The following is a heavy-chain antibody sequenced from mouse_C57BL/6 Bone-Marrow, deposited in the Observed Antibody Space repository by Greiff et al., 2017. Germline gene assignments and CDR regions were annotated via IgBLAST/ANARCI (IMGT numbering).Heavy chain of an antibody. CDR2: IWSGGST. D-gene: IGHD2-4*01. V-gene: IGHV2-2*01. J-gene: IGHJ4*01. Sequence: QVQLQQSGPGLVQPSQSLSITCTVSGFSLTSYGVHWVRQSPGKGLEWLGVIWSGGSTDYNAAFISRLSISKDNSKSQVFFKMNSLQADDTAIYYCARNPIYYDYDVYYAMDYWGQGTSVTVSS. CDR1: GFSLTSYG. CDR3: ARNPIYYDYDVYYAMDY.